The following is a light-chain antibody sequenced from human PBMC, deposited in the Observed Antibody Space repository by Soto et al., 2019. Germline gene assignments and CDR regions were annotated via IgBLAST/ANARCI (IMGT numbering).Light chain of an antibody. V-gene: IGKV3-20*01. CDR2: DAS. CDR1: QSVRSRY. J-gene: IGKJ4*01. CDR3: QQYGISVT. Sequence: DIVLTQSPGTLSLSPGERATLSCRASQSVRSRYLAWYQQKAGQAPRLLIYDASRRATGTPDRFSGSGSGTDFTLTISRLEPEDFAVYYCQQYGISVTFGGGTKVEIK.